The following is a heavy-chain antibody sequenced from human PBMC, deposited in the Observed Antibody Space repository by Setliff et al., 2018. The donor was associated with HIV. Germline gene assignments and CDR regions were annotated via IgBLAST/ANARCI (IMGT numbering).Heavy chain of an antibody. CDR3: ARSPRLRGGHNWFDP. D-gene: IGHD4-17*01. Sequence: PSETLSLTCTVSGGSISSGSYYWSWIRQPAGKGLEWIGHIYTSGSTNYNPSLKSRVIISEDTSEHQFSLKLTSVTAADTAVYYCARSPRLRGGHNWFDPWGQGTLVTVSS. CDR1: GGSISSGSYY. CDR2: IYTSGST. V-gene: IGHV4-61*09. J-gene: IGHJ5*02.